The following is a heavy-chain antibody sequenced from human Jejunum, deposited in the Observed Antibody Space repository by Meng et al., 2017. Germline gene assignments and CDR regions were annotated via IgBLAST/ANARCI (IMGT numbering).Heavy chain of an antibody. CDR3: ASQTSTGY. J-gene: IGHJ4*02. V-gene: IGHV3-74*01. Sequence: GESLKISCAVSGFTFSSYWMHWVRQAPGKGLVWVADIKSDGSSTNYADSVKGRFTISRDNAVNTLYLQMNSLRAEDTAVYYCASQTSTGYWGQGTLVTVSS. CDR1: GFTFSSYW. CDR2: IKSDGSST. D-gene: IGHD2-2*01.